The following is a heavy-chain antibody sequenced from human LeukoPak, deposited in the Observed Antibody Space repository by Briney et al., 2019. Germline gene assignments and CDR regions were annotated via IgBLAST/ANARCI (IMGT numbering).Heavy chain of an antibody. CDR3: ARDSSSWYGVDY. D-gene: IGHD6-13*01. J-gene: IGHJ4*02. CDR1: GGSTSSYY. CDR2: IYYSGST. V-gene: IGHV4-59*01. Sequence: PSATLSLTCTVSGGSTSSYYWSSIRQPPGKGLAWIGYIYYSGSTHYNPSIKSRVTISVDTSKNQFSMKLSSVTAADTAVYYCARDSSSWYGVDYWGQGTLVTVSS.